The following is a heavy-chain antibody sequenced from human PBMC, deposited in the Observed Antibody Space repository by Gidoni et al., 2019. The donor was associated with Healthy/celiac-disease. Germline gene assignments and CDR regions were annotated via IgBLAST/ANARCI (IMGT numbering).Heavy chain of an antibody. V-gene: IGHV3-23*01. J-gene: IGHJ6*02. CDR1: GFPFSSYA. CDR3: ANPRYSGYDYGPLYGMDV. D-gene: IGHD5-12*01. Sequence: EVQLLESGGGLVQPGGSLRLSCAASGFPFSSYAMSWVRQAPGKGLEWVSAISGSGGSTYYADSVKGRFTISRDNSKNTLYLQMNSLRAEDTAVYYCANPRYSGYDYGPLYGMDVWGQGTTVTVSS. CDR2: ISGSGGST.